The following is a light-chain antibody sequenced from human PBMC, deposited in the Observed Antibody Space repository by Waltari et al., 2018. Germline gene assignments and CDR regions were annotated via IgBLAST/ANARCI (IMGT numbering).Light chain of an antibody. V-gene: IGKV4-1*01. CDR2: WAS. CDR3: HQFYNLPQT. J-gene: IGKJ2*01. Sequence: DIVMTQSPDSLAVSLGERATINCKSSQTVFSNSNNRNFLAWYQQKAGQPPKLLLYWASVRDSGVPARFSGSGSGTNFTLTIDNVQAADVAVYYCHQFYNLPQTFGQGTRLEIK. CDR1: QTVFSNSNNRNF.